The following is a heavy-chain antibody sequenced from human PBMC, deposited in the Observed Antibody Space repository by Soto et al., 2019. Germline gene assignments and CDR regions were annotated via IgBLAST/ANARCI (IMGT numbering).Heavy chain of an antibody. V-gene: IGHV6-1*01. J-gene: IGHJ4*02. D-gene: IGHD6-6*01. CDR1: GDSVSRNSAA. CDR3: ASAFFREGLIAARPFDY. Sequence: TLSLTCAISGDSVSRNSAAWNWIRQSPSRGLEWLGRTYYRSKWYSDYAISVKGRITINPDTSKNHLSLQLNSVTPEDTAVYYCASAFFREGLIAARPFDYWGQGTLVTVSS. CDR2: TYYRSKWYS.